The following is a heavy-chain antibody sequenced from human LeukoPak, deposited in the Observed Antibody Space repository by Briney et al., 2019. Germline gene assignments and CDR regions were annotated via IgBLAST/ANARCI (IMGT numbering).Heavy chain of an antibody. CDR2: IYYSGST. V-gene: IGHV4-59*01. J-gene: IGHJ3*02. CDR3: ARATQSAFDI. Sequence: SETLSLTCTVSGGFISSYYWSWIRQPPGKGLEWIGYIYYSGSTNYNPSLKSRVTISVDTSKNQFSLKLSSVTAADTAVYYCARATQSAFDIWGQGTMVTVSS. CDR1: GGFISSYY.